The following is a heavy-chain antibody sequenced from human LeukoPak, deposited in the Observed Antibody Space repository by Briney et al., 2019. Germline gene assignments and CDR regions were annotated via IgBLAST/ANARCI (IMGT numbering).Heavy chain of an antibody. CDR2: ISGSGGST. CDR3: AKVVGPSASYLFLDY. D-gene: IGHD1-26*01. J-gene: IGHJ4*02. CDR1: GFTFSSYA. Sequence: PGGSLRLSCAASGFTFSSYAMSWARQAPGKGLEWVSGISGSGGSTYYADSVKGRFSISRDNSKNTLYLQMNSLRAEDTAVYYCAKVVGPSASYLFLDYWGQGTLVTVSS. V-gene: IGHV3-23*01.